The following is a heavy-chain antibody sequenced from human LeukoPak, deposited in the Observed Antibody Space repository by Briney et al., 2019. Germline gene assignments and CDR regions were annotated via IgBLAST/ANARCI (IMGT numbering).Heavy chain of an antibody. Sequence: GGSLRLSCAASGFTFSSYAMSWVRQAPGKGLEWVSAISGSGGSTYYADSVKGRFTISRDNSKNTVYLQMNSLRAEVTAVYYCPKDYYYDSSGFDWWGEGTLVTVSS. CDR1: GFTFSSYA. J-gene: IGHJ1*01. D-gene: IGHD3-22*01. CDR3: PKDYYYDSSGFDW. V-gene: IGHV3-23*01. CDR2: ISGSGGST.